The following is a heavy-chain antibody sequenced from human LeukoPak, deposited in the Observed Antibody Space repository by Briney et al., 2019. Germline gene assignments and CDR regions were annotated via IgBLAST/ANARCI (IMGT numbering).Heavy chain of an antibody. J-gene: IGHJ5*02. CDR2: IIPILGIA. Sequence: SVKVSCKASGGTFSSYAISWVRQAPGQGLEWMGRIIPILGIANYAQKLQGRVTITADKSTSTAYMELSSLRSEDAAVYYCARGPPPHRGVVVISGNWFDPWGQGTLVT. D-gene: IGHD3-22*01. V-gene: IGHV1-69*04. CDR3: ARGPPPHRGVVVISGNWFDP. CDR1: GGTFSSYA.